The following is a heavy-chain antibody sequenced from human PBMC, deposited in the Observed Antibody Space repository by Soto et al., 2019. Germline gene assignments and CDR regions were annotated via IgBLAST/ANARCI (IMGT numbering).Heavy chain of an antibody. V-gene: IGHV1-46*01. CDR3: ARARTQKYGDYDAVTLHYGMDV. CDR2: INPSGGST. J-gene: IGHJ6*02. CDR1: GYTFTSYY. D-gene: IGHD4-17*01. Sequence: ASLKVSCKASGYTFTSYYMHWVRQAPGQGLEWMGIINPSGGSTSYAQKFQGRVTMTRDTSTSTVYMELGSLRSEETAVYYCARARTQKYGDYDAVTLHYGMDVWGQGTTVTVSS.